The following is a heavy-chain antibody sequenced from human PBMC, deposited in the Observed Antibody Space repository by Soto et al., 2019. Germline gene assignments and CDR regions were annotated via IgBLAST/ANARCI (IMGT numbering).Heavy chain of an antibody. Sequence: QMHLQESGPGLVKPSQTLTLICTVSGGSINSGGYHWTWIRQRPGKGLEWIGSISDTGTSYYNSSLKSRLVISVDRSRNQFSLQLASVTGADTAIYHCTAMDRRWYDPWGQGIPVLVSS. CDR2: ISDTGTS. V-gene: IGHV4-31*03. J-gene: IGHJ5*02. D-gene: IGHD3-10*01. CDR1: GGSINSGGYH. CDR3: TAMDRRWYDP.